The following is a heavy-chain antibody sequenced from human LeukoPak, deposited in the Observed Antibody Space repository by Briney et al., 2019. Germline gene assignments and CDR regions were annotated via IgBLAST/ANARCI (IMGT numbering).Heavy chain of an antibody. Sequence: SETLSLTCTVSGGSINDYYWSWIRQPAGKGLEWIGRIYTSGSTYYNPSLKSRVTMSADTSKNQLSLKLSSVTAADTAVYYCARPYYYDSRIDPWGQGILVTVSS. CDR3: ARPYYYDSRIDP. CDR1: GGSINDYY. V-gene: IGHV4-4*07. J-gene: IGHJ5*02. CDR2: IYTSGST. D-gene: IGHD3-22*01.